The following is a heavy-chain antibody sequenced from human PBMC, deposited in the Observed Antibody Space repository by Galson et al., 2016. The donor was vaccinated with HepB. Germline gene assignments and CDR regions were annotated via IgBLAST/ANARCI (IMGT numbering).Heavy chain of an antibody. J-gene: IGHJ4*01. CDR2: FDYSGST. CDR1: GFSISSSSYY. V-gene: IGHV4-39*01. D-gene: IGHD4-17*01. CDR3: ARGTHYGDFSDY. Sequence: ETLSLTCTVSGFSISSSSYYWGWIRQPPGKGLEWIGNFDYSGSTHYNPSLKSRVTMSADTSKNQFSLNLSTVTAADTAVCFCARGTHYGDFSDYWGHGTLVTVSS.